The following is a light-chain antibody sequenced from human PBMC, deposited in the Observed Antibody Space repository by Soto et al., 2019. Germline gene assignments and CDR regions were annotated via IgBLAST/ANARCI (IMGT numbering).Light chain of an antibody. CDR1: QSISSW. V-gene: IGKV1-5*01. CDR2: DAS. J-gene: IGKJ2*01. CDR3: QQYNSYSPYT. Sequence: DIQMTQSPSNLSASVGDRVTITCRASQSISSWLAWYQQKPGKAPKLLIYDASSLESGVPSRFSGSGSGTEFTLTISSLQPDDLAAYYCQQYNSYSPYTFGQGTKLEIK.